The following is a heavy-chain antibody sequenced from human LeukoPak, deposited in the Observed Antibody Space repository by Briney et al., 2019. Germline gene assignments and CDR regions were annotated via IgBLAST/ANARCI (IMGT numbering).Heavy chain of an antibody. J-gene: IGHJ4*02. CDR2: IYYSGST. Sequence: SQTLSLTCTVSGGSISSGGYYWSWIRQHPGKGLEWIGYIYYSGSTYYNPSLKSRVTISVDTSKNQFSLKLSSVTAADTAVYYCARSGGVYCSGGSCYSRWGQGTLVTVSS. D-gene: IGHD2-15*01. V-gene: IGHV4-31*03. CDR3: ARSGGVYCSGGSCYSR. CDR1: GGSISSGGYY.